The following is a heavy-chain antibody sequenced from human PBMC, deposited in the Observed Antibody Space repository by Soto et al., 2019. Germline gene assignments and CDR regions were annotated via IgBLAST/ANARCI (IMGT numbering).Heavy chain of an antibody. CDR3: ARDPIPNYYGSGSPHWYYGMDV. V-gene: IGHV1-18*01. D-gene: IGHD3-10*01. Sequence: EASVKVSCKASGYTFTSYGINWVRQAPGQGLEWMGWISAYNGNTNYAQKLQGRVTMTTDTSTSTAYMELRSLRSDDTAVYYCARDPIPNYYGSGSPHWYYGMDVWGQGTTVTVSS. J-gene: IGHJ6*02. CDR1: GYTFTSYG. CDR2: ISAYNGNT.